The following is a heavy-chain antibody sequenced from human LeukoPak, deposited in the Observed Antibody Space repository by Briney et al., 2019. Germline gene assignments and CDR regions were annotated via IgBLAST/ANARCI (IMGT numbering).Heavy chain of an antibody. CDR3: AKRDGITFGGVIIALAFDI. Sequence: GGSLRLSCAASGFTFSSYAMSWVRQAPGKGLEWVSAISGSGGSTYYADSVKGRFTISRDNSKNTLYLQMNSLRAEDTAVYYCAKRDGITFGGVIIALAFDIWGQGTMVTVSS. J-gene: IGHJ3*02. CDR1: GFTFSSYA. CDR2: ISGSGGST. D-gene: IGHD3-16*02. V-gene: IGHV3-23*01.